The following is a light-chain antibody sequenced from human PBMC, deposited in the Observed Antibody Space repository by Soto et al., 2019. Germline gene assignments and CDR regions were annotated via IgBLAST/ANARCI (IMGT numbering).Light chain of an antibody. Sequence: EMVLTQSPGTLSLSPGERATLSCRASQSVSSSYLAWYQQNPGQAPRLLIYGASSRATGIPDRFSGRGSGTDFTLTISRLESEDFAVYYCQQYGSSPPFTFGPGTKVDIK. V-gene: IGKV3-20*01. J-gene: IGKJ3*01. CDR3: QQYGSSPPFT. CDR2: GAS. CDR1: QSVSSSY.